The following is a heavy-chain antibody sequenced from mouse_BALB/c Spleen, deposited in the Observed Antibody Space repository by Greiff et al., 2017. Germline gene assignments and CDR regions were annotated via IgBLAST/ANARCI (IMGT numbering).Heavy chain of an antibody. D-gene: IGHD2-4*01. CDR3: ARRRGMITTSGAAMDY. V-gene: IGHV1S137*01. CDR2: ISTYYGDA. Sequence: VQLQQSGAELVRPGVSVKISCKGSGYTFTDYAMHWVKQSHAKSLEWIGVISTYYGDASYNQKFKGKATMTVDKSSSTAYMELARLTSEDSAIYYCARRRGMITTSGAAMDYWGQGTSVTVSS. CDR1: GYTFTDYA. J-gene: IGHJ4*01.